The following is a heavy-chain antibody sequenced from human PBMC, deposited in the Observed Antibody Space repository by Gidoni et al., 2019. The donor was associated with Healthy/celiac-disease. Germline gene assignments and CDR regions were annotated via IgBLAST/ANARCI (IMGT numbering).Heavy chain of an antibody. Sequence: EVQLVESGGGLVKPGGSLRLSCAASGFTFSNAWLSWVRQAPGKGLEWVGRIKSKTDGGTTDYAAPVKGRFTISRDDSKNTLYLQMNSLKTEDTAVYYCTTDPPGSYYDSSEGMGYWGQGTLVTVSS. CDR3: TTDPPGSYYDSSEGMGY. CDR2: IKSKTDGGTT. D-gene: IGHD3-22*01. V-gene: IGHV3-15*01. J-gene: IGHJ4*02. CDR1: GFTFSNAW.